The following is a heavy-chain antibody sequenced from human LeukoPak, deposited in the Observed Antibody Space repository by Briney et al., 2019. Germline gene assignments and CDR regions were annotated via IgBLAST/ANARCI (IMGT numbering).Heavy chain of an antibody. J-gene: IGHJ6*03. CDR1: GGSISSSSYS. V-gene: IGHV4-39*07. CDR3: ARGGYSSSWYGPTSDYYYMDV. CDR2: IYYSGST. Sequence: SETLSLTCTVSGGSISSSSYSWGWIRQPPGKGLEWIGSIYYSGSTYYNPSLKSRVTISVDTSKNQFSLKLSSVTAADTAVYYCARGGYSSSWYGPTSDYYYMDVWGKGTTVTVSS. D-gene: IGHD6-13*01.